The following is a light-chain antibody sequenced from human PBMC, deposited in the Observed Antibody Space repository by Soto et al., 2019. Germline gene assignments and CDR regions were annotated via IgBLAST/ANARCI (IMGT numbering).Light chain of an antibody. V-gene: IGLV2-8*01. CDR2: EVS. J-gene: IGLJ1*01. Sequence: QSVLTQPPSASGAPGQSGTISGTGTSGDVGRYNYVSWYQQHPGKAPKLMIYEVSKRPSGVPDRFSGSKSGNTASLTVSGLQVEDEAEYYCSSYTGSNNPYVFGAGTKVTVL. CDR3: SSYTGSNNPYV. CDR1: SGDVGRYNY.